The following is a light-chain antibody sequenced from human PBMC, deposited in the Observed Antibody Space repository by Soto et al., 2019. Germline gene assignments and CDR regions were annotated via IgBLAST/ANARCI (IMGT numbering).Light chain of an antibody. Sequence: EIVLTQSPGTLSLSPGERATLSCRASQSVSSSYLAWYQQKPGQAPRLLIYGASSRATGIQDRFSGSGSGTYFTLTISRLEPEYVAVYYCQHYGSSQTFGQGTKVEIK. CDR3: QHYGSSQT. CDR2: GAS. V-gene: IGKV3-20*01. J-gene: IGKJ1*01. CDR1: QSVSSSY.